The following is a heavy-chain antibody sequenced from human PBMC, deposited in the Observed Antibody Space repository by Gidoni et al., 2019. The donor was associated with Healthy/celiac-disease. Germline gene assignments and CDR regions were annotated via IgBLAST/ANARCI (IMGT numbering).Heavy chain of an antibody. CDR1: GFPSTSYW. J-gene: IGHJ4*02. Sequence: EVQLVESGGGLVQPGGSLSLSCAASGFPSTSYWMIWVRQATGKGLGWVANIKQDGSEKYYVDSVNGRFTISRDNAKNSLYLQMNSLRAEDTAVYYCAREPYSSWYWQYYFDYWGQGTLVTVSS. D-gene: IGHD6-13*01. V-gene: IGHV3-7*01. CDR3: AREPYSSWYWQYYFDY. CDR2: IKQDGSEK.